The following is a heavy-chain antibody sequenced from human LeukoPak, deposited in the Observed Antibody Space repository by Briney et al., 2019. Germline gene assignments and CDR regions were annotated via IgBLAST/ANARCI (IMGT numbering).Heavy chain of an antibody. CDR2: IYTSGST. CDR3: AREFGSGWYANYYMDV. Sequence: SETQSLTCTVSGGSISSYYWSWIRQPAGKGLEWIGRIYTSGSTNYNLSLKSRVTISVDKSKNQFSLKLSSVTAADTAVYYCAREFGSGWYANYYMDVWGKGTTVTVSS. D-gene: IGHD6-19*01. J-gene: IGHJ6*03. CDR1: GGSISSYY. V-gene: IGHV4-4*07.